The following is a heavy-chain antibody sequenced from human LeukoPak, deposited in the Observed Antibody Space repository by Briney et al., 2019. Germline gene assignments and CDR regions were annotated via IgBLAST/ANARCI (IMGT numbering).Heavy chain of an antibody. V-gene: IGHV3-23*01. CDR1: GFTFSSYA. D-gene: IGHD2-15*01. J-gene: IGHJ1*01. Sequence: PGGSLRLSCAASGFTFSSYAMSWVRQAPGKGLEWVSAISGSGGSTYYADSVKGRFTISRDNSKNTLYLQMNSLRAEDTAVYYCAKDSRCSGGSCYPEYFQHWGQGTLVTVSS. CDR3: AKDSRCSGGSCYPEYFQH. CDR2: ISGSGGST.